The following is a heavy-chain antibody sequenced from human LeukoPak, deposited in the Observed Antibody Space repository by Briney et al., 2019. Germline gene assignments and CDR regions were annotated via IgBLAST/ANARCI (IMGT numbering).Heavy chain of an antibody. V-gene: IGHV4-39*07. CDR1: GGSFSSSSYY. D-gene: IGHD5-12*01. CDR3: ARDGLRSNDY. J-gene: IGHJ4*02. CDR2: IYYSGSA. Sequence: PAEPLSLPCSVSGGSFSSSSYYWGWIRQPPGKGLEWIGSIYYSGSAYYNPSLKSRATISVNTSKNQFSLKLSSVTAADTAVYYCARDGLRSNDYWGQGTLVTVSS.